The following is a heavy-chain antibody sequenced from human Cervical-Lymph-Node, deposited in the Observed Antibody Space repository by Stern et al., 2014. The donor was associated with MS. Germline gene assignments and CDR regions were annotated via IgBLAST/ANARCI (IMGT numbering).Heavy chain of an antibody. J-gene: IGHJ6*02. Sequence: VQLVESGGGVVQPGRSLTLSCAASGFSLSNSGMHWVRQAPGKGLEWVAVMSFVGGNRKYGDSVKGRFSISRDIANNTLFLQMNSLRPEDPAVYYCMGVGDAMHVWGQGTTVIVSS. CDR1: GFSLSNSG. CDR2: MSFVGGNR. CDR3: MGVGDAMHV. V-gene: IGHV3-30*03.